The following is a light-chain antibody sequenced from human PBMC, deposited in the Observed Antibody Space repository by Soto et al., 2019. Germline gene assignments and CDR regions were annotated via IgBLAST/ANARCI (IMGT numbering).Light chain of an antibody. CDR2: EVS. CDR1: SSDVGGYKF. Sequence: SALTQPASVSGSPGQSITISCTGTSSDVGGYKFVSWYQQHPGKAPKLMIYEVSNRPSGVSSRFSGSKSGNTASLTISGLQAEDEADDYCGSYTGSIYVFGPGTKLTVL. V-gene: IGLV2-14*01. CDR3: GSYTGSIYV. J-gene: IGLJ1*01.